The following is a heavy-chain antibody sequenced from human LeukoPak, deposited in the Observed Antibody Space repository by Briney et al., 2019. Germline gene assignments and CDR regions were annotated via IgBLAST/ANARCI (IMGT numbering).Heavy chain of an antibody. V-gene: IGHV3-13*01. J-gene: IGHJ3*02. CDR2: IGTAGDT. D-gene: IGHD4-17*01. CDR3: ARGEPNLRFPDYVFDI. Sequence: GGSLRLSCAASGFTFSSYDMHWVRQATGKGLEWVSAIGTAGDTYYPGSVKGRFTISRENAKNSLYLQMNSLRAGDTAVYYCARGEPNLRFPDYVFDIWGKGKRVTV. CDR1: GFTFSSYD.